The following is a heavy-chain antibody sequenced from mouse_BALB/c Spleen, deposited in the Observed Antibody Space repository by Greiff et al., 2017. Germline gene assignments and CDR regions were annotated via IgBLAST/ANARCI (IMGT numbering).Heavy chain of an antibody. V-gene: IGHV1S29*02. CDR1: GYTFTDYN. Sequence: VQLQQSGPELVKPGASVKISCKASGYTFTDYNMHWVKQSHGKSLEWIGYIYPYNGGTGYNQKFKSKATLTVDNSSSTAYMELRSLTSEDSAVYYCARRNSYAMDYWGQGTSVTVSS. CDR3: ARRNSYAMDY. CDR2: IYPYNGGT. J-gene: IGHJ4*01.